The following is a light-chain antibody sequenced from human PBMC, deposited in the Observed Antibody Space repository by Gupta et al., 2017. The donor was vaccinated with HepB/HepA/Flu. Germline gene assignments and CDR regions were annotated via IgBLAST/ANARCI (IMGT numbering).Light chain of an antibody. CDR3: QSYDSSLSGVV. Sequence: QSVLTPPPSVSGAPGQTVTISCTGSTSNIGADYDVHWYQQLPGTAPKLLIYGNTNRPSGVPDRFSASKSGTSASLAITGLQAEDEADYYCQSYDSSLSGVVFGGGTKLTVL. CDR2: GNT. CDR1: TSNIGADYD. J-gene: IGLJ2*01. V-gene: IGLV1-40*01.